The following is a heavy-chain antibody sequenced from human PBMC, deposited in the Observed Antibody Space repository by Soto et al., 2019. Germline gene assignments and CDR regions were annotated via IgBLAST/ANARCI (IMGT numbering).Heavy chain of an antibody. J-gene: IGHJ4*02. CDR3: AKVWYGSGTYRYFDY. Sequence: GGSLRLSCTATGFMFSDHFMTWIRQAPGKGLEWVSYISGSTGYTNYADSVKGRFTISRDNSKNTLYLQMNSLRAEDTAVYYCAKVWYGSGTYRYFDYWRQGTLVTVSS. D-gene: IGHD3-10*01. CDR2: ISGSTGYT. CDR1: GFMFSDHF. V-gene: IGHV3-11*05.